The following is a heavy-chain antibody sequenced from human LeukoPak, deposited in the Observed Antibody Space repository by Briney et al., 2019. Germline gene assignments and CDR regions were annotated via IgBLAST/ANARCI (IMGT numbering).Heavy chain of an antibody. CDR2: INPNGGDT. Sequence: ASVKVSCKASGYTFTGNYMNWVRQAPGQGLEWMGWINPNGGDTNYPQKFQGRVTMTRDTPISTAYMELSSLESDDTAVYYCASISGSSYGVDVWGQGTTVTVSS. V-gene: IGHV1-2*02. CDR1: GYTFTGNY. D-gene: IGHD3-10*01. CDR3: ASISGSSYGVDV. J-gene: IGHJ6*02.